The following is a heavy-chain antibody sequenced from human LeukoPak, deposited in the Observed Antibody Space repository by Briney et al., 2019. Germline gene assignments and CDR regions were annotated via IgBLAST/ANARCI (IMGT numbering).Heavy chain of an antibody. V-gene: IGHV3-48*01. CDR3: AKDPTDFDSSGQTYFDY. CDR1: GFTFSSYS. D-gene: IGHD3-22*01. J-gene: IGHJ4*02. CDR2: ISSSSTI. Sequence: GGSLRLSCAASGFTFSSYSMNWVRQAPGKGLEWVSYISSSSTIYYADSVKGRFTISRDNAKNSLYLQMNSLRAEDTAVYYCAKDPTDFDSSGQTYFDYWGQGSLVTVSS.